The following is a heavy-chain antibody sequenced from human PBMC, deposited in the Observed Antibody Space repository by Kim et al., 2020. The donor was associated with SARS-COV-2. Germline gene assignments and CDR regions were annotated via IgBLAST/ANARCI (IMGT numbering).Heavy chain of an antibody. J-gene: IGHJ4*02. CDR2: IYYSGST. Sequence: SETLSLTCTVSGGSISSSSYYWGWIRQPPGKRLEWIGSIYYSGSTYYNPSLKSRVTISVDTSKNQFSLKLSSVTAADTAVYYCARDPVYSSSWSYFDYWGQGTLVTVSS. V-gene: IGHV4-39*07. D-gene: IGHD6-13*01. CDR3: ARDPVYSSSWSYFDY. CDR1: GGSISSSSYY.